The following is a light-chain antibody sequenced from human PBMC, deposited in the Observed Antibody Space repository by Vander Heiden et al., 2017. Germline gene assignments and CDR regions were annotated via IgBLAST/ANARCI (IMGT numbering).Light chain of an antibody. CDR3: QVWDSNTVL. J-gene: IGLJ2*01. V-gene: IGLV3-9*01. CDR2: RDT. CDR1: NIGSKN. Sequence: YELTQPVSVSVAPGQTASIPCGGNNIGSKNVHWYQQKPGQAPVLVIYRDTLRPSGIPERLSGSNTGNTATLTISGAQVGDEADYYCQVWDSNTVLFGGGTKLTVL.